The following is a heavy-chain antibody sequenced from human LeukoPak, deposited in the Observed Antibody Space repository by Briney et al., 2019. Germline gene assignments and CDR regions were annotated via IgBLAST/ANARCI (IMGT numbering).Heavy chain of an antibody. D-gene: IGHD2-21*02. CDR3: ARDGGDIVVVTAIPDF. J-gene: IGHJ4*02. CDR1: GYTFTGHY. Sequence: ASVKVSCKASGYTFTGHYVHWVRQAPGQGLEWMGWINPNSGDTNYAQRLQGRITMTRDTSISTAYMELSSLRSDVTALYYCARDGGDIVVVTAIPDFWGQGTLVTVSS. CDR2: INPNSGDT. V-gene: IGHV1-2*02.